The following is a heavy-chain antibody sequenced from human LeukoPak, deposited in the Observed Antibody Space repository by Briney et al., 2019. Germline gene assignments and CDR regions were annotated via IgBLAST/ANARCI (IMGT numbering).Heavy chain of an antibody. CDR3: ARGNRYEGELEY. CDR2: IYISGDT. V-gene: IGHV4-61*02. D-gene: IGHD1-1*01. Sequence: SETLSLTCTVSGASISSGNYYWAWIRQPAGKGLEWIGRIYISGDTNYNPSLESRVTISIHTSKNQFSLSLSSVTAADTAVYYCARGNRYEGELEYWGQGTLVTVSS. CDR1: GASISSGNYY. J-gene: IGHJ4*02.